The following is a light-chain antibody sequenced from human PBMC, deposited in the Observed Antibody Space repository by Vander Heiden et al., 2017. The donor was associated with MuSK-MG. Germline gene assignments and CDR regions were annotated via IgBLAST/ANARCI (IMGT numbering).Light chain of an antibody. CDR2: EVS. J-gene: IGLJ3*02. CDR1: SSDVGGYNY. Sequence: QSALTQPASVSGSPGQSITISCTGTSSDVGGYNYVSWYQQHPGNAPKLMIYEVSNRPSGVSNRFSGSKSGNTASLTISGLQAEDEADYYCSSYTSSNWVFGGGTKLTVL. V-gene: IGLV2-14*01. CDR3: SSYTSSNWV.